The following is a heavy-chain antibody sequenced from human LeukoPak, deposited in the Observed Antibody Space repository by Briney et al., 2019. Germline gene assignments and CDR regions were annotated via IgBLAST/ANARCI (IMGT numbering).Heavy chain of an antibody. CDR2: IYHSGTT. Sequence: PSETLSLTCTVSGYSMSSAYYWGWIRQPPGKGLEWIGSIYHSGTTYYNPYLKSRVTISVDTSKNQFSLRLRSVTAADTAVYYCARGRDYYNDVMGSFPPLDSWGQGALVTVSS. D-gene: IGHD3-22*01. CDR1: GYSMSSAYY. J-gene: IGHJ4*02. CDR3: ARGRDYYNDVMGSFPPLDS. V-gene: IGHV4-38-2*02.